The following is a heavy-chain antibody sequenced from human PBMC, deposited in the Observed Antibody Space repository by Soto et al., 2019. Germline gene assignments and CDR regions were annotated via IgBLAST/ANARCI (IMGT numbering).Heavy chain of an antibody. CDR1: GGSISSSNW. CDR2: IYHSGST. CDR3: ARVGFDWYKYGMDV. J-gene: IGHJ6*02. Sequence: PSETLSLTCAVSGGSISSSNWWSWVRQPPGKGLEWIGEIYHSGSTNYNPSIKSRVTISVDKSKNQFSLKLSSVTAADTAVYYCARVGFDWYKYGMDVWGQGTTVTVSS. V-gene: IGHV4-4*02. D-gene: IGHD3-9*01.